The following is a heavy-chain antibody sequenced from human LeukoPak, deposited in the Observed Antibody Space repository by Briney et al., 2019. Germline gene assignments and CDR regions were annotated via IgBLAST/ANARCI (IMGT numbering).Heavy chain of an antibody. J-gene: IGHJ6*02. Sequence: PSETLSLTCTVSGGSISGYYWSWIRQPPGKGLEWIGYIYYSGNTNYNSSLKSRVTISVDTSKNQFSLKLSSVTAADTAVYYCARVGGGSYGMDVWGQGTTVTVSS. CDR3: ARVGGGSYGMDV. CDR2: IYYSGNT. D-gene: IGHD3-16*01. CDR1: GGSISGYY. V-gene: IGHV4-59*01.